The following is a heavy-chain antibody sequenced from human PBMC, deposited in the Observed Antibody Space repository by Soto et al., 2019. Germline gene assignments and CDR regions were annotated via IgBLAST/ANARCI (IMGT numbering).Heavy chain of an antibody. CDR1: GGTVSSYA. CDR3: ARDMLGIAVDEGPGFQH. V-gene: IGHV1-69*13. Sequence: GASVKVSCKASGGTVSSYAISWVRQAPGQGLEWMGGIIPIFGTANYAQKFQGRVTITADESTSTAYMELSSLRSEDTAVYYCARDMLGIAVDEGPGFQHWGQGTLVTVSS. D-gene: IGHD6-19*01. CDR2: IIPIFGTA. J-gene: IGHJ1*01.